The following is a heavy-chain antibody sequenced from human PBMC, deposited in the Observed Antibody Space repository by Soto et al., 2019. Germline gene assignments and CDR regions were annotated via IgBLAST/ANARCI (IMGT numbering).Heavy chain of an antibody. CDR1: GGSISSSNW. CDR3: ARYSYGSGSYSDY. Sequence: SETLSLACVVSGGSISSSNWWSWVRQPPGKGLEWIGEIYHTGTTNYDPSLRSRVTISVDKSKNQFSLRLTSVTAADTAIYYCARYSYGSGSYSDYWGPGTLVTVYS. V-gene: IGHV4-4*02. D-gene: IGHD3-10*01. CDR2: IYHTGTT. J-gene: IGHJ4*02.